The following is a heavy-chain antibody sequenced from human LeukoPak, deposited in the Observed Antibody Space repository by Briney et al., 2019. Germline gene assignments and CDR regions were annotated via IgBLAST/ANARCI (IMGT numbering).Heavy chain of an antibody. CDR1: GYTFTGYY. CDR3: ARESGTYCSGGSCCVDY. J-gene: IGHJ4*02. Sequence: ASVKVSCKAPGYTFTGYYMHWVRQAPGQGLEWMGWINPNSGGTNYAQKFQGRVTMTRDTSISTAYMELSRLRSDDTAVYYCARESGTYCSGGSCCVDYWGEGTLVTVSS. V-gene: IGHV1-2*02. CDR2: INPNSGGT. D-gene: IGHD2-15*01.